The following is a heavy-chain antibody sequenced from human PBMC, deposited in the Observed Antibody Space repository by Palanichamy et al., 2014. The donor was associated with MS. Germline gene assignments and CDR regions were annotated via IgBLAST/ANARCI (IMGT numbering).Heavy chain of an antibody. D-gene: IGHD3-16*01. CDR3: AVAYDYVWGSPWGYFDY. V-gene: IGHV1-69*01. Sequence: AEYMGGRVTITADESTSTAYMELSSLRSEDTAVYYCAVAYDYVWGSPWGYFDYWGQGTLVTVSS. J-gene: IGHJ4*02.